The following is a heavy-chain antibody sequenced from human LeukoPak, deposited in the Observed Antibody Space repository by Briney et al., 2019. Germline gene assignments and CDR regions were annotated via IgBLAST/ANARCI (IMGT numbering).Heavy chain of an antibody. V-gene: IGHV4-39*01. Sequence: KSSETLSLTCTVSGGSISSSSYYWGWIRQPPGKGLEWIGSIYYSGSTYYNPSLKSRVTISVDTSKNQFSLKLSSVTAADTAVYYCARRLGGEPLIFDYWGQGTLVTVSS. CDR1: GGSISSSSYY. D-gene: IGHD3-16*01. J-gene: IGHJ4*02. CDR3: ARRLGGEPLIFDY. CDR2: IYYSGST.